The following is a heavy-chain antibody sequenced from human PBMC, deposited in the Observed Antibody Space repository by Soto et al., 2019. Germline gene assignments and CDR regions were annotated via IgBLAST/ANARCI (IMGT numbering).Heavy chain of an antibody. V-gene: IGHV4-39*01. J-gene: IGHJ6*02. D-gene: IGHD3-10*01. CDR1: GGSISSSSYY. CDR3: ERLWVDYYYYGMDV. Sequence: QLQLQESGPGLVKPSETLSLTCTVSGGSISSSSYYWGWIRQPPGKGLEWIGSIYYSGSTYYNPSLKSRFTISVDTSNNQISLKLSSVTAADTAVYYCERLWVDYYYYGMDVWGQGTTVTVSS. CDR2: IYYSGST.